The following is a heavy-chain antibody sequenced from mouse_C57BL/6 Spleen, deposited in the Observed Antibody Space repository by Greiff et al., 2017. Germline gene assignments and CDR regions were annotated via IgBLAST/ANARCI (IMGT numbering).Heavy chain of an antibody. CDR3: ARHEDNWRSYYFDY. D-gene: IGHD4-1*01. CDR1: GYTFTEYT. CDR2: FYPGRGSI. V-gene: IGHV1-62-2*01. J-gene: IGHJ2*01. Sequence: VKLLESGAELVKPGASVKLSCKASGYTFTEYTIHWVKQRSGQGLEWIGWFYPGRGSIKYNEKFKDKATLTADKSSSTVYMELSRLTSEDSAVYFCARHEDNWRSYYFDYWGQGTTLTVSS.